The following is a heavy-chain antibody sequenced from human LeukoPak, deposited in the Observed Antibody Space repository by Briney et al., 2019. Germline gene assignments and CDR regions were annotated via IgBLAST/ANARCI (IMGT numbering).Heavy chain of an antibody. CDR3: AKAGQGFDFDN. V-gene: IGHV3-43*02. CDR2: INANGGRT. J-gene: IGHJ4*02. CDR1: GFTFDDYG. Sequence: GGSLRLSCAASGFTFDDYGLHWVRQAPGKGLDWVSLINANGGRTFYADSVKGRFTVSRDNSRNSLYLQMNGLRTEDTAFYFCAKAGQGFDFDNWGQGTLVTVS.